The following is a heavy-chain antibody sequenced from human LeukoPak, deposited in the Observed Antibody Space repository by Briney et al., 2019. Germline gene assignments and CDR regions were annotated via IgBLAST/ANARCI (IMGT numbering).Heavy chain of an antibody. CDR2: ISSSGYTI. CDR3: AKDPRRYSRTGGYFDY. V-gene: IGHV3-48*03. J-gene: IGHJ4*02. D-gene: IGHD6-13*01. CDR1: GFTFSGYE. Sequence: GGSLRLSCAASGFTFSGYEMNWVRQAPGKGRGWVSYISSSGYTIYYADSVKGRFTISRDNAKNSLYLQMSSLRAEDTAVYYCAKDPRRYSRTGGYFDYWGQGTLVTVSS.